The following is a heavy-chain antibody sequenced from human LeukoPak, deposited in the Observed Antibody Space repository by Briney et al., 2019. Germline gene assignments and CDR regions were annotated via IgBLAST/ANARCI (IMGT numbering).Heavy chain of an antibody. J-gene: IGHJ4*02. Sequence: SETLSLTCTVSGGSFGGSPYYWGWIRQPPGKGLEYIGIISYSGRTYYSPSLKSRVTISVDTSKNQFSLKVNSVTAADTALYYCARDSDPYCGGDCRPFDYWGQGTLVTVSS. CDR2: ISYSGRT. D-gene: IGHD2-21*02. CDR1: GGSFGGSPYY. V-gene: IGHV4-39*07. CDR3: ARDSDPYCGGDCRPFDY.